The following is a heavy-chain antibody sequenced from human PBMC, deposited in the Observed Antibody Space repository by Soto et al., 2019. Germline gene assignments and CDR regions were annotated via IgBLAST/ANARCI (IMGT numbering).Heavy chain of an antibody. CDR1: GYSFDLNW. J-gene: IGHJ4*02. CDR2: VYPGDSDT. CDR3: VLERKGAFDF. V-gene: IGHV5-51*03. D-gene: IGHD2-15*01. Sequence: EVQLVQSGAEVKKPGESLKISCKASGYSFDLNWIGWVRQVPGKGLEWMGLVYPGDSDTRYSPSFQGQVTMSADESITTAYVQWSSLKASDTAIYYCVLERKGAFDFWGQGTQVTVSS.